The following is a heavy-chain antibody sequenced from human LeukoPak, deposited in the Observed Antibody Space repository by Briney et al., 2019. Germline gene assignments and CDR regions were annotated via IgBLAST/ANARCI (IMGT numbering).Heavy chain of an antibody. D-gene: IGHD3-16*01. CDR2: INHSGGT. CDR1: GGSIRSSSYY. J-gene: IGHJ4*02. Sequence: PSETLSLTCSVSGGSIRSSSYYWSWIRQPPGKGLEWIGEINHSGGTNYNPSLKSRVTISVDTSKNQFSLKLSSVTAADTAVYYCARRTFGGVIKYWGQGPLVTVSS. CDR3: ARRTFGGVIKY. V-gene: IGHV4-39*07.